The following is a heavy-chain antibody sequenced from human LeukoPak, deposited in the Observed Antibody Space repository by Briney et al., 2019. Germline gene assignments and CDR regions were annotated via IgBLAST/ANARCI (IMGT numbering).Heavy chain of an antibody. Sequence: PGGSLRLSCAASGFTVSSNYMSWVRQAPGKGLEWVSLIYADGDSTYYADSVKGRFTISRDNAKNSLYLQMNSLRAEDTAVYYCARDSVHGYYDSSGYSALFDQWGQGTLVTVSS. CDR1: GFTVSSNY. CDR3: ARDSVHGYYDSSGYSALFDQ. D-gene: IGHD3-22*01. J-gene: IGHJ4*02. CDR2: IYADGDST. V-gene: IGHV3-53*01.